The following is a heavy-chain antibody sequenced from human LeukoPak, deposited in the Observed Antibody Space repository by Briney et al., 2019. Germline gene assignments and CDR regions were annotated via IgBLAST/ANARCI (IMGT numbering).Heavy chain of an antibody. CDR1: GFTFSSYA. CDR3: AKDGYSSSWHRRSTNWFDP. CDR2: ISGSGGST. Sequence: LAGGSLRLSCAASGFTFSSYAMSWVRQAPGKGLEWVSAISGSGGSTYYADSVKGRFTISRDNSKNTLYLQMNSLRAEDTAVYYCAKDGYSSSWHRRSTNWFDPWGQGTLVTVSS. J-gene: IGHJ5*02. D-gene: IGHD6-13*01. V-gene: IGHV3-23*01.